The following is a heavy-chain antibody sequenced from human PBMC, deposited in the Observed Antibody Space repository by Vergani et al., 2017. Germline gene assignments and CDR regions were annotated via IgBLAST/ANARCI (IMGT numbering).Heavy chain of an antibody. CDR3: ASQPYYYDSSGYELFYY. D-gene: IGHD3-22*01. CDR2: IYYSGST. J-gene: IGHJ4*02. Sequence: QVQLQESGPGLVKPSQTLSLTCTVSGGSISSGDSYWSWIRQPPGKGLEWIGYIYYSGSTYYNPSLKSRVTISVDTSKNQFSLKLSSVTAADTAVYYCASQPYYYDSSGYELFYYGDQGTLVTVSS. CDR1: GGSISSGDSY. V-gene: IGHV4-30-4*01.